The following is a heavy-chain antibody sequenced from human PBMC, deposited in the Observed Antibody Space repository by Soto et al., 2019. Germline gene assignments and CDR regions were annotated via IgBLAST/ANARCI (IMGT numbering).Heavy chain of an antibody. CDR2: ISYDGSNK. CDR3: AKVPLLGTAKVLRDFGP. V-gene: IGHV3-30*14. D-gene: IGHD5-18*01. J-gene: IGHJ2*01. CDR1: GFTFSSYA. Sequence: QVQLVESGGGVVQPGRSLRLSCAASGFTFSSYAMHWVRQAPGKGLEWVAVISYDGSNKYYADSVKGRFTISRDNSKNTVYFEKNRLRAEGTAVVFFAKVPLLGTAKVLRDFGPLGRGTLVTVSS.